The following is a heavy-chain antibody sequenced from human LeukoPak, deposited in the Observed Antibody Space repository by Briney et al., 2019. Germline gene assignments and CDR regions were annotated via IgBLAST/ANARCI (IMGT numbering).Heavy chain of an antibody. V-gene: IGHV3-53*01. CDR1: GFTVSSNY. Sequence: GGSLRLSCAASGFTVSSNYMAWVRQAPGKGLEWVSVIYNGVNTNYADSVKGRYTISRDNSKNTLYLQMNSLRAEDTAVYYCAGGPRWLAFDYWGQGTLVTVSS. CDR2: IYNGVNT. D-gene: IGHD6-19*01. CDR3: AGGPRWLAFDY. J-gene: IGHJ4*02.